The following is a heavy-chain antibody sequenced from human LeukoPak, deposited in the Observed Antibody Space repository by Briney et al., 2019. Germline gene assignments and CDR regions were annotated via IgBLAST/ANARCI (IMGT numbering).Heavy chain of an antibody. J-gene: IGHJ4*02. Sequence: KSSETLSLTCTVSGGSISGSRTWGWVRQPPGKGLEWIANIHNDGRTAPNPSLKSRVTISLDTSKNQFSLKLSSVTAADTAVYYCARFDSGSYPRDYWGQGTLVTVSS. V-gene: IGHV4-39*01. D-gene: IGHD1-26*01. CDR3: ARFDSGSYPRDY. CDR1: GGSISGSRT. CDR2: IHNDGRT.